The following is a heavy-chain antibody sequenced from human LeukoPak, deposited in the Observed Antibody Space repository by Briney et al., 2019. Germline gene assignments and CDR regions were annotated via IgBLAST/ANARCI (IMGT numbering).Heavy chain of an antibody. V-gene: IGHV3-23*01. CDR2: ISSSGNT. CDR3: AKAPPSGFDY. Sequence: GGSLRLSCAASGFTFSRSAMTWVRQTPGKGLDWVSSISSSGNTYYADSVKGRFTISRDNSKNMLYLQMNSLRAEDTAVYYCAKAPPSGFDYWGQGTLVTVSS. D-gene: IGHD6-25*01. J-gene: IGHJ4*02. CDR1: GFTFSRSA.